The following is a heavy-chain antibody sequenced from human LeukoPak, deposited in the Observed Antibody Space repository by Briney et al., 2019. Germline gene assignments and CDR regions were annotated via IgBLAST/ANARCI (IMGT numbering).Heavy chain of an antibody. CDR3: ARAEYSNSSSYDC. Sequence: GESLKISCKGSGYSFTSYWIGWVRQMPGKGLGWMGIIYPGDSDTRYSPSFQGQVTISADKSISTAYLQWSSLKASDTAMYYCARAEYSNSSSYDCWGQGTLVTVSS. J-gene: IGHJ4*02. V-gene: IGHV5-51*01. D-gene: IGHD6-6*01. CDR1: GYSFTSYW. CDR2: IYPGDSDT.